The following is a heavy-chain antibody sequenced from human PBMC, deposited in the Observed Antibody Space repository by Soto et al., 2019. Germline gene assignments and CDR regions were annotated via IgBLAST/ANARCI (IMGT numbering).Heavy chain of an antibody. CDR3: ARHDQLLYSDAFDI. Sequence: QLQLQESGPGLVKPSETLSLTCTVSGGSISSSSYYWGWIRQPPGKGLEWIGSIYYSGSTYYNPSLNSRVTISADTSNSHVSLSPASVTAAATAVYYCARHDQLLYSDAFDIWGQGTMVTVSS. D-gene: IGHD2-2*02. J-gene: IGHJ3*02. CDR2: IYYSGST. V-gene: IGHV4-39*01. CDR1: GGSISSSSYY.